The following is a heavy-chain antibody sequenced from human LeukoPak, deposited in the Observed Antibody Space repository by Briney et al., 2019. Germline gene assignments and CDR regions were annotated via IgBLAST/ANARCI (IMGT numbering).Heavy chain of an antibody. CDR1: GGSISSYS. CDR2: IYYSGST. D-gene: IGHD2-2*01. Sequence: SETLSLTCTVSGGSISSYSWSWIRQPPGKGLEWIGDIYYSGSTNYNPAPKSRVTISVDKSKNQSSLQPSSVTAADTAVYYCAREIVVVPAAIPGYYYMDVWGKGTTVTVSS. J-gene: IGHJ6*03. CDR3: AREIVVVPAAIPGYYYMDV. V-gene: IGHV4-59*01.